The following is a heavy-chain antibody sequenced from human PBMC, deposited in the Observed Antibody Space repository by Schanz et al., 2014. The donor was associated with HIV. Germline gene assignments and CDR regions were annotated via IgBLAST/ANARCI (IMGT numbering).Heavy chain of an antibody. Sequence: QVQLVESGGGVVQPGRSLRLSCAASGFTFSSYGMHWVRQAPGKGLGWVAVIWYDGSNKYYADSVKGRFTISRDNAKNTLYLQMNSLRAEDTAVYYCARVHYYASGSYYTESGAFDIWGQGTMVTVSS. J-gene: IGHJ3*02. CDR2: IWYDGSNK. D-gene: IGHD3-10*01. CDR1: GFTFSSYG. CDR3: ARVHYYASGSYYTESGAFDI. V-gene: IGHV3-33*01.